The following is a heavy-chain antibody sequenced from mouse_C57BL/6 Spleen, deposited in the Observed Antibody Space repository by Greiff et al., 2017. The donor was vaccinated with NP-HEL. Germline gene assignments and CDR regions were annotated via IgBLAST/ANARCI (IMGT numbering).Heavy chain of an antibody. CDR1: GFTFSSYA. Sequence: EVQGVESGGGLVKPGGSLKLSCAASGFTFSSYAMSWVRQTPEKRLEWVATISDGGSYTYYPDNVKGRFTISRDNAKNNLYLQMSHLKSEDTAMYYCARDGGYYGYWYFDVWGTGTTVTVSS. CDR2: ISDGGSYT. CDR3: ARDGGYYGYWYFDV. J-gene: IGHJ1*03. D-gene: IGHD1-1*01. V-gene: IGHV5-4*01.